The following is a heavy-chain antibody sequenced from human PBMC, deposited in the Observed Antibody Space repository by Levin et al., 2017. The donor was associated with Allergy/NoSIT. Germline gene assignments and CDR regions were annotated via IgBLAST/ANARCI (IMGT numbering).Heavy chain of an antibody. V-gene: IGHV3-64*01. J-gene: IGHJ1*01. Sequence: GGSLRLSCAASGISFSSYTMHWVRQAPGKGLEYVSAISSNGGSTYYANSVKGRFAISRDNSKNMLYLQMGSLRPEDMAVYYCARGEQQQLVPEYFQHWGQAPWSSSLQ. CDR1: GISFSSYT. D-gene: IGHD6-13*01. CDR2: ISSNGGST. CDR3: ARGEQQQLVPEYFQH.